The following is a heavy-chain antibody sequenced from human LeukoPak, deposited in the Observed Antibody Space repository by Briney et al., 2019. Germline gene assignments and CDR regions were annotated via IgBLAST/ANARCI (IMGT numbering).Heavy chain of an antibody. CDR3: ARDGYSSSPEDYYYYGMDV. CDR2: INPNSGGT. J-gene: IGHJ6*02. V-gene: IGHV1-2*04. Sequence: ASVKVSCKASGYTFTSYDINWVRQATGQGLEWMGWINPNSGGTNYAQKFQGWVTMTRDTSISTAYMELSRLRSDDTAVYYCARDGYSSSPEDYYYYGMDVWGQGTTVTVSS. D-gene: IGHD6-6*01. CDR1: GYTFTSYD.